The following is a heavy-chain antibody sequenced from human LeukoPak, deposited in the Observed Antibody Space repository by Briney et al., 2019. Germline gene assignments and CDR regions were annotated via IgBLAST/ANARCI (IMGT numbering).Heavy chain of an antibody. D-gene: IGHD2-2*01. CDR3: ARASRYCSSTSCYPKY. CDR1: GFTFNSYW. V-gene: IGHV3-74*01. CDR2: INSDGSST. Sequence: GGSLRLSCAASGFTFNSYWMHWVRHAPGKGLVWVSRINSDGSSTSYADSVKGRFTISRDNAKNTLYLQMNSLRAEDTAVYYCARASRYCSSTSCYPKYWGQGTLVTVSS. J-gene: IGHJ4*02.